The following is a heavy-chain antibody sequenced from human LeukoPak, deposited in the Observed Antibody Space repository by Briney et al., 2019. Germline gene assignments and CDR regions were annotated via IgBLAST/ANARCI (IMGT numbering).Heavy chain of an antibody. J-gene: IGHJ6*03. CDR3: ARGTAATGTWATYYYYYMDV. V-gene: IGHV4-59*12. D-gene: IGHD6-13*01. Sequence: PSETLSLTCTVSGGSISNYYWNCIRQPPGKGLEWIGYIYYSGITNYNPSLKSRVTISVDTSKSQFSLNLSSVTAADTAVYHCARGTAATGTWATYYYYYMDVWDTGTTVTVSS. CDR1: GGSISNYY. CDR2: IYYSGIT.